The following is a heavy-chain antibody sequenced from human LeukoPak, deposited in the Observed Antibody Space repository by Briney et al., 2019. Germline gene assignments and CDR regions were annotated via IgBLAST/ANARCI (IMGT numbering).Heavy chain of an antibody. Sequence: GGSLRLSCAASGFTVSSNYMSWVRQAPGKGLEWVSVIYSGGSTYYADSVKGRFTISRDNSKNTLYLQMNSLRAEDTAVYYCARAYEAAGPAEYFQHWGQGTLVTVSS. V-gene: IGHV3-53*01. D-gene: IGHD6-13*01. J-gene: IGHJ1*01. CDR3: ARAYEAAGPAEYFQH. CDR2: IYSGGST. CDR1: GFTVSSNY.